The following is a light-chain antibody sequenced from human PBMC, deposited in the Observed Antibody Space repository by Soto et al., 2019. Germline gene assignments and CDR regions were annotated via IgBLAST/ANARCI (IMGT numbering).Light chain of an antibody. CDR3: QQYNSYPWT. CDR1: QSVSAW. J-gene: IGKJ1*01. V-gene: IGKV1-5*01. Sequence: DIQMSQSPSTLSASVGDRVTITCRASQSVSAWLAWYQQKPGRAPSLLIYDVSTLDSGVPARFSGAGSDTEFTLTISSLQPDDFAAYYCQQYNSYPWTFGQGTKVDIK. CDR2: DVS.